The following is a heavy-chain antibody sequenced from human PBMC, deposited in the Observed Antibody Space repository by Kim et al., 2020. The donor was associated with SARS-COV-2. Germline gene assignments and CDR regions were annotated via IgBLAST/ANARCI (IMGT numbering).Heavy chain of an antibody. D-gene: IGHD1-7*01. J-gene: IGHJ4*02. Sequence: ADSVKGRFTISRDNSKNTLYLQMNSLRAEDTAVYCCATSRWITGTTSFFGWGQGTLVTVSS. V-gene: IGHV3-23*01. CDR3: ATSRWITGTTSFFG.